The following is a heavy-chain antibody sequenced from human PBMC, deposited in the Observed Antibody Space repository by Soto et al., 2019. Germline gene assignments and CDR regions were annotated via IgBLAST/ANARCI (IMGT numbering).Heavy chain of an antibody. CDR3: TRACSGGSCYSTSDFDY. D-gene: IGHD2-15*01. Sequence: EVVLVESGGGLVQPGGSLKLSCAASGFRFTGSAIHWVRQAPGKGLEWVGLIRNRPNSYATAYAESLKGRVTISRDDSRNTSYLQVKSLKNEDTAVYFCTRACSGGSCYSTSDFDYWGQGTLVTVSS. CDR1: GFRFTGSA. J-gene: IGHJ4*02. CDR2: IRNRPNSYAT. V-gene: IGHV3-73*02.